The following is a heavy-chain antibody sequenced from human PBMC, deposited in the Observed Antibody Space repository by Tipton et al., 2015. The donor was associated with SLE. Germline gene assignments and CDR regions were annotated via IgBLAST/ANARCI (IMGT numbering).Heavy chain of an antibody. J-gene: IGHJ4*02. Sequence: TLSLTCTVSGGSIRSSRHFWGWIRQPPGKGLEWIGVLYYSGNTYYNPSLKSPVTLSIDTSKNQFSLKTRSVTAADTAVYFCARGYCSDGVCYGFGFFDYWGQGNLVTVSS. CDR2: LYYSGNT. V-gene: IGHV4-39*07. D-gene: IGHD2-8*01. CDR1: GGSIRSSRHF. CDR3: ARGYCSDGVCYGFGFFDY.